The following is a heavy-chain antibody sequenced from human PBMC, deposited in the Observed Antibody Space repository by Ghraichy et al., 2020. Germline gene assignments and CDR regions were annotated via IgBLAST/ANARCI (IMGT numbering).Heavy chain of an antibody. D-gene: IGHD2-15*01. CDR3: TKCVGDSCYSPADY. CDR1: GFTFTSHA. V-gene: IGHV3-23*01. J-gene: IGHJ4*02. Sequence: SCTASGFTFTSHAMSWVRQAPGKGLEWVSVISGSGGDTYYADSVKGRFTISRDSSKNTVHLRMNSLRAEDTALYYCTKCVGDSCYSPADYRGQGTLVTVSS. CDR2: ISGSGGDT.